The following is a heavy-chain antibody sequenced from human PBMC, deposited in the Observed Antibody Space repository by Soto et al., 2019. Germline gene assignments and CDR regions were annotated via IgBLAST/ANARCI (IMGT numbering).Heavy chain of an antibody. D-gene: IGHD4-17*01. V-gene: IGHV3-7*01. J-gene: IGHJ4*02. Sequence: EVQLVESGGGLVQPGGSLRLSCAASGFTFSSYWMSWVRQAPGKGLVWVANIKQDGSEKYYVDSVKGRFTISRDNAKNSLYLQMNSLRADDTAVYYCARSFDWDYGEYFDYWGQGILVTVSS. CDR3: ARSFDWDYGEYFDY. CDR2: IKQDGSEK. CDR1: GFTFSSYW.